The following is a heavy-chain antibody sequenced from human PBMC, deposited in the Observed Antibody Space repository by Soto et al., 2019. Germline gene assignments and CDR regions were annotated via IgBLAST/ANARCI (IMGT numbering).Heavy chain of an antibody. J-gene: IGHJ6*02. Sequence: QVELAQSGAEVKKPGASVKISCKTSGYDFIAYALHWVRQAPGQRPEWMGWINAANGDTKYSQKFQGRVTMTAATSASTGYLEMRSPKSADTAVYYVTIFPSHGMDVWGQGTNVTVSS. D-gene: IGHD3-3*01. V-gene: IGHV1-3*01. CDR1: GYDFIAYA. CDR2: INAANGDT. CDR3: TIFPSHGMDV.